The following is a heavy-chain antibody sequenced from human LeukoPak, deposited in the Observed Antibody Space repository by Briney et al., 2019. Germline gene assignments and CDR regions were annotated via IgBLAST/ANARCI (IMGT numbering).Heavy chain of an antibody. CDR2: INHSGST. Sequence: SETLSLTCTVSGGSISSSNYYWSWIRQPPGKGLEWIGEINHSGSTNYNPSLKSRVAISVDTSKNQFSLKLSSVTAADTAVYYCARSSVGTTWSFDYWGQGSLVTVSS. J-gene: IGHJ4*02. V-gene: IGHV4-39*07. CDR3: ARSSVGTTWSFDY. D-gene: IGHD1-26*01. CDR1: GGSISSSNYY.